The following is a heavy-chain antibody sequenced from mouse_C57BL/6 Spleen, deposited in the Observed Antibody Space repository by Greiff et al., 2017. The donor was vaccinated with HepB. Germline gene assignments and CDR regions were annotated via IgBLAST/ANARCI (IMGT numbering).Heavy chain of an antibody. D-gene: IGHD2-2*01. CDR3: ALVPPVSYGYFDV. Sequence: QVTLKASGPGILQPSQTLSLTCSFSGFSLSTFGMGVGWIRQPSGKGLEWLAHIWWDDDKYYNPALKSWLTNSKETSKNQVFLKIAKVDTADTATYYWALVPPVSYGYFDVWGTGTTVTVSS. CDR2: IWWDDDK. CDR1: GFSLSTFGMG. J-gene: IGHJ1*03. V-gene: IGHV8-8*01.